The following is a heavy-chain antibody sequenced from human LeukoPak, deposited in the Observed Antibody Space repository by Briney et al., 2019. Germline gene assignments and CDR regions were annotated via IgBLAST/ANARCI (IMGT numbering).Heavy chain of an antibody. V-gene: IGHV4-30-4*08. D-gene: IGHD3-3*01. Sequence: LQTLSLTCTVSGGSISSGDYYWSWIRQPPGKGLEWIGYIYYSGSTYYNPSLKSRVTISVDTSKNQFSLKLSSVTAADTAVYYCARTGRGYYDFWSGYPRAAFDIWGQGTMVTVSS. CDR2: IYYSGST. CDR1: GGSISSGDYY. CDR3: ARTGRGYYDFWSGYPRAAFDI. J-gene: IGHJ3*02.